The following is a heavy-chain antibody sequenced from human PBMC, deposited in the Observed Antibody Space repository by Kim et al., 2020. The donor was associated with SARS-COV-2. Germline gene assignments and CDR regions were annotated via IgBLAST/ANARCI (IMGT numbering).Heavy chain of an antibody. J-gene: IGHJ4*02. CDR3: ARVRRYYGSGTPLGYFDY. V-gene: IGHV4-34*01. D-gene: IGHD3-10*01. Sequence: KSRVTISVDTSKNQFSLKLSSVTAADTAVYYCARVRRYYGSGTPLGYFDYWGQGTLVTVSS.